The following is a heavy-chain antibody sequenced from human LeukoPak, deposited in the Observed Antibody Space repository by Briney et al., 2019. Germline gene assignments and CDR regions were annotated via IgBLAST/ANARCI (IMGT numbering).Heavy chain of an antibody. CDR2: ISLDGNSI. CDR1: GFTFSSYA. CDR3: ARDSYGMDV. J-gene: IGHJ6*02. V-gene: IGHV3-30*04. Sequence: GGSLRLSCAASGFTFSSYAMHWVRQGPGKGLEWVTVISLDGNSIYYVDSVKGRFTISRDNSKNTLYPQMNSLRAEDTAVYYCARDSYGMDVWGQGTTVTVSS.